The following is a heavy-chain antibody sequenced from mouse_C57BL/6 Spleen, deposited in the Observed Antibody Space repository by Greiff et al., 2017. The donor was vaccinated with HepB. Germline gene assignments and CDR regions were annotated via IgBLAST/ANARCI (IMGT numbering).Heavy chain of an antibody. Sequence: EVNLVESGGGLVKPGGSLKLSCAASGFTFSSYAMSWVRQTPEKRLEWVATISDGGSYTYYPDNVKGRFTISRDNAKNNLYLQMSHLKSEDTAMYYCARDRDSSGGRYYFDYWGQGTTLTVSS. CDR1: GFTFSSYA. CDR3: ARDRDSSGGRYYFDY. CDR2: ISDGGSYT. J-gene: IGHJ2*01. D-gene: IGHD3-2*02. V-gene: IGHV5-4*01.